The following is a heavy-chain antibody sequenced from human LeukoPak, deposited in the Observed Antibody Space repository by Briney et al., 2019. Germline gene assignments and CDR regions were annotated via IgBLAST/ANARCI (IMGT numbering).Heavy chain of an antibody. CDR1: GFTFSSHT. D-gene: IGHD6-19*01. Sequence: HSGGSLRPSCAASGFTFSSHTMNWVRQAPGKGLEWVSAISGSGGSTYYADSVKGRFTISRDNSKNTLYLQMNSLRAEDTAVYYCANVVTGTTYYYYYGMDVWGQGTTVTVSS. J-gene: IGHJ6*02. V-gene: IGHV3-23*01. CDR3: ANVVTGTTYYYYYGMDV. CDR2: ISGSGGST.